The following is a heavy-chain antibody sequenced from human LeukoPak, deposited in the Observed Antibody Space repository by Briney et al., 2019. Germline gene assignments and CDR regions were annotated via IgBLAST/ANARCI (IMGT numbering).Heavy chain of an antibody. CDR3: ARDGSGFYLYYYMDV. V-gene: IGHV3-21*01. CDR1: GFTFTDYS. Sequence: GGSLRLSCAASGFTFTDYSMTWVRQAPGKGLEWVSSISTVSTYKFYSDSVKGRFTISRDNAKNIPYLQMSSLSAEDTAVYYCARDGSGFYLYYYMDVWGRGTPVTVSS. D-gene: IGHD3-3*01. CDR2: ISTVSTYK. J-gene: IGHJ6*03.